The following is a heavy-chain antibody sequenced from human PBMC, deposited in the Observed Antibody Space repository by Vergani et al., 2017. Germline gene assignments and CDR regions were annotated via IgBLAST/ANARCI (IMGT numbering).Heavy chain of an antibody. Sequence: VRLVESGGGVVQPGRSPRLSCAASGFSFTSYGMHWVRQPPGKGLEWVANIKQDESEKYYVDSVKGRFTISRDNAKNSLYLKMNSLRAEDTAVYYCAREGAGSSGWYYYYYGMDVWGQGTTVTVSS. CDR1: GFSFTSYG. J-gene: IGHJ6*02. CDR2: IKQDESEK. V-gene: IGHV3-7*01. D-gene: IGHD6-19*01. CDR3: AREGAGSSGWYYYYYGMDV.